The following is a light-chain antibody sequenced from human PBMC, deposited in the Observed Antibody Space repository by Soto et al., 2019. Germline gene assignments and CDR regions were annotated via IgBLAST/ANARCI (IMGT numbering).Light chain of an antibody. CDR3: QKYNTAPRT. CDR2: AAS. Sequence: DIQMTQSPSSLSASVGDRVTITCRASQGISHFLAWYQQKPGKVPKLLIYAASILQSGVPPRFSGSGSGTEFTLTISSLQPEDVATYYCQKYNTAPRTFGQGTKVEL. J-gene: IGKJ1*01. CDR1: QGISHF. V-gene: IGKV1-27*01.